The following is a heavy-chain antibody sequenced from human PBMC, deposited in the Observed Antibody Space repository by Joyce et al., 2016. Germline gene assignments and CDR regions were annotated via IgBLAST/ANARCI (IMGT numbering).Heavy chain of an antibody. V-gene: IGHV3-30*18. D-gene: IGHD6-25*01. J-gene: IGHJ4*02. CDR3: AKILTATYSSGWFLDY. Sequence: QVQLVESGGGVVQPGRSLRLSCAVSGLTLSDYGVHWVRQATGKGLEWGAVISYDGIYKYYAGSVKCRFTISRDNSKNTVVLEMNSLRAEDTAVYYCAKILTATYSSGWFLDYWGQGTLVTVSS. CDR1: GLTLSDYG. CDR2: ISYDGIYK.